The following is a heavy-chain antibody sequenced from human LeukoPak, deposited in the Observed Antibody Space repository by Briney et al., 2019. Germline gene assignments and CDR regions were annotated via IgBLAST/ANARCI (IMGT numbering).Heavy chain of an antibody. CDR1: GFTFSRYA. CDR2: ISSNGGST. CDR3: VKDIQLST. D-gene: IGHD5-24*01. Sequence: PGGSLRLSCSASGFTFSRYAMHWVRQAPGKGLEYVSAISSNGGSTYYADSVKGRFTISRDNSNHTLSLQMNSLRVEDTAIYYCVKDIQLSTWGLGTMVTVSS. J-gene: IGHJ3*01. V-gene: IGHV3-64D*06.